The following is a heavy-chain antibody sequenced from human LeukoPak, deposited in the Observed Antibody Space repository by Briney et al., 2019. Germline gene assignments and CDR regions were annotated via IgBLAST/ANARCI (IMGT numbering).Heavy chain of an antibody. CDR1: GGSISSYY. CDR3: ASSTGRAFDI. CDR2: IYYSGST. Sequence: SETLSLTCTVSGGSISSYYWSWIRQPPGKGLEWIGYIYYSGSTNYNPSLKSRVTISVDTSKNQFSLKLSSVTAAGTAVYYCASSTGRAFDIWGQGTMVTVSS. J-gene: IGHJ3*02. V-gene: IGHV4-59*08.